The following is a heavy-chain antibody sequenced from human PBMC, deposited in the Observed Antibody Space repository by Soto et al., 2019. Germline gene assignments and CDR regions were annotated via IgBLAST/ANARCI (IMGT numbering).Heavy chain of an antibody. J-gene: IGHJ5*02. CDR2: IYYSGST. V-gene: IGHV4-39*01. Sequence: ASETLSLTCTVSGGSISSSSYYWGWIRQPPGKGLEWIGSIYYSGSTYYNTSLKSRVTISVDTSKNQFSLKLSSVTAADTALYYCARHLMYCGGDCQPNWFDPWGQGTLVTVSS. CDR3: ARHLMYCGGDCQPNWFDP. D-gene: IGHD2-21*02. CDR1: GGSISSSSYY.